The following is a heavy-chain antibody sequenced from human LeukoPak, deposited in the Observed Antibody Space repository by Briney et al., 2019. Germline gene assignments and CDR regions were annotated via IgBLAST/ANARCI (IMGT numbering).Heavy chain of an antibody. J-gene: IGHJ3*02. CDR2: ISAYKGNT. CDR1: GYTFTNYG. V-gene: IGHV1-18*01. CDR3: GRDHKKWLVLGDDAFDI. D-gene: IGHD6-19*01. Sequence: ASVKVSCKASGYTFTNYGISWVRQATGQGLEWMGWISAYKGNTNYAQKLQGRVTMTADTSTNTAYMELRTLRSDDTAVYYCGRDHKKWLVLGDDAFDIWGQGTMVTVSS.